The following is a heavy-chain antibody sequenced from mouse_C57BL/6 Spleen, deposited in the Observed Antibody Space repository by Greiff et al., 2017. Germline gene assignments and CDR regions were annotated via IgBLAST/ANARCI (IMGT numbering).Heavy chain of an antibody. CDR3: ARSPFYYYGSSLDY. D-gene: IGHD1-1*01. Sequence: VKLQESGAELARPGASVKMSCKASGYTFTSYTMHWVKQRPGQGLEWIGYINPSSGYTKYNQKFKDKAKLTADKSSSTAYMQLSSLTSEDSAVYYCARSPFYYYGSSLDYWGQGTTLTVSS. CDR2: INPSSGYT. CDR1: GYTFTSYT. J-gene: IGHJ2*01. V-gene: IGHV1-4*01.